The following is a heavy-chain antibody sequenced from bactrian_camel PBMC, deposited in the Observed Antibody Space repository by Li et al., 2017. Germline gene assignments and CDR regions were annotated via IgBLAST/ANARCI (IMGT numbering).Heavy chain of an antibody. CDR2: INTGGDST. Sequence: VQLVESGGGSVQAGGSLRLSCAVSGYASVRKCMGWFRQAPGKEREGVAAINTGGDSTYADSVKGRFTISQDSAKNTVYLQMNNLQPEDTATYYCAEGRGSRGEHCYSLNYWGQGTQVTVS. J-gene: IGHJ4*01. V-gene: IGHV3S40*01. CDR1: GYASVRKC. CDR3: AEGRGSRGEHCYSLNY. D-gene: IGHD6*01.